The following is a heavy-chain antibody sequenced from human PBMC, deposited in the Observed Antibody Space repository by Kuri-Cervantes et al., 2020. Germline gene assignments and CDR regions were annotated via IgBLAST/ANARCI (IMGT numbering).Heavy chain of an antibody. CDR2: NIPILGTS. Sequence: SVKVSCKASGGTFSNYAINWVRQAPGQGLEWMGGNIPILGTSRYAQRFQGRVTMTTDTSTSTAYMELRSLRSDDTAVYYCAREGVRGVKGSFQHWGQGTLVTVSS. CDR1: GGTFSNYA. J-gene: IGHJ1*01. D-gene: IGHD3-10*01. V-gene: IGHV1-69*10. CDR3: AREGVRGVKGSFQH.